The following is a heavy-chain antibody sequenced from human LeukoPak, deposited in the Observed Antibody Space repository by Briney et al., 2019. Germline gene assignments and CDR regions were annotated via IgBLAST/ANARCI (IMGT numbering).Heavy chain of an antibody. CDR3: VTYFVNGGGRGH. D-gene: IGHD3-9*01. CDR2: HNQNP. CDR1: GASVSSGDYH. J-gene: IGHJ4*02. V-gene: IGHV4-61*08. Sequence: SETLSLNCTVSGASVSSGDYHWSWVRQAPGKGLEWIGHNQNPSYNPSLKSRVVISIHTSRNQFSLTLNTVTAADTATYFCVTYFVNGGGRGHWGPGALVTVSS.